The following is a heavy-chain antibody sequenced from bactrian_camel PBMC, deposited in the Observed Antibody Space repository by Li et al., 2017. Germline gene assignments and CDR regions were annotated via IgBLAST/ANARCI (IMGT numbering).Heavy chain of an antibody. D-gene: IGHD5*01. J-gene: IGHJ4*01. CDR1: GYTFSSYC. V-gene: IGHV3S53*01. CDR3: TRETERVGYHEFAEY. CDR2: IDSSGRT. Sequence: HVQLVESGGGSVQAGGSLRLSCVASGYTFSSYCMGWFRQAPGGKREGIATIDSSGRTDYADSLKGRFTISRDNAKNTLYLQLSGLKTEDTAIYYCTRETERVGYHEFAEYWGQGTQVTVS.